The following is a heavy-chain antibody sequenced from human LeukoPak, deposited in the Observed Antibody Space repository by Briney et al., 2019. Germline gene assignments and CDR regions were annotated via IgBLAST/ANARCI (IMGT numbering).Heavy chain of an antibody. CDR2: IIPIFGTA. D-gene: IGHD2-15*01. J-gene: IGHJ4*02. Sequence: SVKVSCKASGCTFSSYAISWVRQAPGQGLEWMGGIIPIFGTANYAQKFQGRVTITADKSTSTAYMELSSLRSEDTAVYYCARDNGWQYCSGGSCYLLDYWGQGTLVTVSS. CDR3: ARDNGWQYCSGGSCYLLDY. V-gene: IGHV1-69*06. CDR1: GCTFSSYA.